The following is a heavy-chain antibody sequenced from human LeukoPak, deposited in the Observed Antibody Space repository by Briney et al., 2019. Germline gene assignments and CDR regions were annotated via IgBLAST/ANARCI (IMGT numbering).Heavy chain of an antibody. J-gene: IGHJ4*02. CDR2: IIPIFGTA. CDR1: GGTFSSYA. V-gene: IGHV1-69*13. CDR3: ARGKYYYGSGSYSAADY. D-gene: IGHD3-10*01. Sequence: SVKVSCKASGGTFSSYAISWVRQAPGQGLEWMGGIIPIFGTANYAQKFQGRVTITADESTSTAYMELSSLRSEDTAVYYCARGKYYYGSGSYSAADYWGQGTLVTVSS.